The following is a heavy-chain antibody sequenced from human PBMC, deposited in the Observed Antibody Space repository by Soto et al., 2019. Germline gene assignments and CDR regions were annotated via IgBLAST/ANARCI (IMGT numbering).Heavy chain of an antibody. CDR3: ARVHSYSSGWVYGMDV. J-gene: IGHJ6*02. D-gene: IGHD6-19*01. CDR1: GGTLSSYA. V-gene: IGHV1-69*12. Sequence: QVQLVQSGAEVKKPGSSVKVSCKASGGTLSSYAISWVRQAPGQGLEWMGGIIPISGTANYAQKFQGRVTITADESTSTAYMELSSLRSEDTAIYYCARVHSYSSGWVYGMDVWGQGTTVTVSS. CDR2: IIPISGTA.